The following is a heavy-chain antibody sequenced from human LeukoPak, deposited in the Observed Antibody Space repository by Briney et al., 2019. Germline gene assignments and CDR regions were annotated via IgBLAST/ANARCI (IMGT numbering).Heavy chain of an antibody. V-gene: IGHV4-34*01. J-gene: IGHJ4*02. CDR1: GGSFSGYY. Sequence: SETLSLTCAVYGGSFSGYYWSWIRQPPGKGLEWIGEINHSGSTSYNPSLKSRVTISVDTSKNQFSLKLSSVTAADTAVYYCAKDRLVLDHSGSYPDYWGQGTLVTVSS. D-gene: IGHD1-26*01. CDR3: AKDRLVLDHSGSYPDY. CDR2: INHSGST.